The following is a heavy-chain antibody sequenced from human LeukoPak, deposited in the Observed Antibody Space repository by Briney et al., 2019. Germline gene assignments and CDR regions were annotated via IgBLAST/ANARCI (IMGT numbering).Heavy chain of an antibody. CDR1: GFTFSSYG. CDR2: IWYDGSNK. D-gene: IGHD3-22*01. Sequence: SGGSLRLSCAASGFTFSSYGMHWVRQAPGKGLEWVAVIWYDGSNKYYADSVKGRFTISRDNSKNTLYLQMNSPRAEDTAVYYCARPHDSSGYSRYWFDYWGQGTLVTVS. CDR3: ARPHDSSGYSRYWFDY. J-gene: IGHJ4*02. V-gene: IGHV3-33*01.